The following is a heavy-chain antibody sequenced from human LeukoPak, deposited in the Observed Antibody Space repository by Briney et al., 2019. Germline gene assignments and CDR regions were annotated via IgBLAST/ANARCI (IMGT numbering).Heavy chain of an antibody. V-gene: IGHV3-7*01. D-gene: IGHD5-18*01. J-gene: IGHJ6*02. CDR2: IKQDGSEK. CDR1: GFTFSSYW. Sequence: PGGSLRLSCAASGFTFSSYWMSWVRQAPGKGLEWVANIKQDGSEKYYVDSVKGRFTISRDNAKNSLYLQMNSLRAEDTAVYYCARDAGGYSYGYYYYGMDVWGQGTTVTVSS. CDR3: ARDAGGYSYGYYYYGMDV.